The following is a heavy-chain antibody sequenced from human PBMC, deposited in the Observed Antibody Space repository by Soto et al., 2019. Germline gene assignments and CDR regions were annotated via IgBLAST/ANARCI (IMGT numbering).Heavy chain of an antibody. CDR2: ISGYNGDT. D-gene: IGHD6-13*01. Sequence: ASVKVSCKASGYTFTRYGISWVRQAPGQGLEWMGWISGYNGDTNYAQKFQGRVSMTIDTSTTTAYMELRSLTSDDTALYYCTKKGQPPYYYYGRDVWGQGTKVTASS. CDR1: GYTFTRYG. CDR3: TKKGQPPYYYYGRDV. J-gene: IGHJ6*01. V-gene: IGHV1-18*01.